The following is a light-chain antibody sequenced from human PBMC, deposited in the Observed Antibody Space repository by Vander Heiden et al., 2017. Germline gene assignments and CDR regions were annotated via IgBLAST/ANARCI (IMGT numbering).Light chain of an antibody. J-gene: IGLJ2*01. Sequence: QSVLTQPPSLPGPPGQRVTIYCTGSSSNIGGGYDVHWYQQLPGTAPKLLIYGNSNRPSGVPDRFSGSKSGTSASLAITGLQAEEEADYYCQSYDSSRSGVVFGGGTKLTVL. CDR1: SSNIGGGYD. CDR2: GNS. CDR3: QSYDSSRSGVV. V-gene: IGLV1-40*01.